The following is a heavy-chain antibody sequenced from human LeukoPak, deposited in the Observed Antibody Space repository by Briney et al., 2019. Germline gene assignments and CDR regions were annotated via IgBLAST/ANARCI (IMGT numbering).Heavy chain of an antibody. J-gene: IGHJ4*02. CDR1: GYTFTSYD. CDR3: ATGDLVGADDTNFDY. V-gene: IGHV1-8*03. D-gene: IGHD1-26*01. CDR2: MNPNSGNT. Sequence: GASVKVSCKASGYTFTSYDINWVRQATGQGLEWMGWMNPNSGNTGYAQKFQARVTITRNTSISTAYMELSSLRSEDTAVYYCATGDLVGADDTNFDYWGQRTLVTVSS.